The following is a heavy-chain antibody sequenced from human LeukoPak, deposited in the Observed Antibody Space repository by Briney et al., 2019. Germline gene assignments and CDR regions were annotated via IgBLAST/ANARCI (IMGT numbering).Heavy chain of an antibody. J-gene: IGHJ6*02. D-gene: IGHD3-10*01. Sequence: GGSLRLSCAASGFTFSSYAMSWVRQAPGKGLEWVSAISGSGGSTYYADSVKGRFTISRDNSKNTLYLQMNSLRAEDTAVYYCAKVRSGSYSEHYGMDVWGQGTTVTVSS. V-gene: IGHV3-23*01. CDR2: ISGSGGST. CDR3: AKVRSGSYSEHYGMDV. CDR1: GFTFSSYA.